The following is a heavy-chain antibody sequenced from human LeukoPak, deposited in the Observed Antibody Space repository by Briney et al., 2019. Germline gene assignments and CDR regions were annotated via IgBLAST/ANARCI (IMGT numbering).Heavy chain of an antibody. Sequence: AGGSLRLSCAASEFTFSDYYMSWSRQVPGKGLEWVSYISGSSSTMYYANSVKGRFTISRDNAKNLLYLQMNSLRAEDTAVYYCAREGGNWGEGYFDYWGQGTLVTVSS. CDR3: AREGGNWGEGYFDY. CDR2: ISGSSSTM. D-gene: IGHD7-27*01. J-gene: IGHJ4*02. CDR1: EFTFSDYY. V-gene: IGHV3-11*01.